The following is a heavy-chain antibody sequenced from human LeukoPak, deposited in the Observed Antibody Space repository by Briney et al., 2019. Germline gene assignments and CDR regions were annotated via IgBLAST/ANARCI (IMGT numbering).Heavy chain of an antibody. CDR2: IYYTGST. CDR1: GGSITSFY. Sequence: PSETLSLTCTVSGGSITSFYWNWIRQAPGKGLEWIGYIYYTGSTNYNPSLKSRVTISVDTSKNQFSLKLSSVTAADTAVYYCASGTGTTSPFDYWGQGTLVTVSS. D-gene: IGHD1-1*01. J-gene: IGHJ4*02. CDR3: ASGTGTTSPFDY. V-gene: IGHV4-59*08.